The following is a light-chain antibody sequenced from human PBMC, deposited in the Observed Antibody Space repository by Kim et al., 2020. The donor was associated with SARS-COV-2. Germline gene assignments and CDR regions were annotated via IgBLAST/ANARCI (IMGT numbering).Light chain of an antibody. J-gene: IGKJ4*01. CDR2: GAS. CDR3: QQYNDWPLT. V-gene: IGKV3-15*01. CDR1: HNVNTN. Sequence: SPGETAPLPCRASHNVNTNLAWYQQKPGQSPRLLIYGASTRATFIPARFSGGWSGTDFTLTISSLQSEDFAVYFCQQYNDWPLTFGGGTKVDIK.